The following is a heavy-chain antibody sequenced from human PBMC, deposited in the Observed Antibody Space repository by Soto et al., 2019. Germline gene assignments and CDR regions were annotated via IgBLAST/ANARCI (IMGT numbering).Heavy chain of an antibody. CDR3: ARAGDYGGKADAFDI. Sequence: SVKVSCRASGGTFSSYAISWVRQARGQGLEWMGGIIPIFGTANYAQKFQGRVTITADESTSTAYMELSSLRSEDTAVYYCARAGDYGGKADAFDIWGQGTMVTVSS. CDR1: GGTFSSYA. CDR2: IIPIFGTA. D-gene: IGHD4-17*01. V-gene: IGHV1-69*13. J-gene: IGHJ3*02.